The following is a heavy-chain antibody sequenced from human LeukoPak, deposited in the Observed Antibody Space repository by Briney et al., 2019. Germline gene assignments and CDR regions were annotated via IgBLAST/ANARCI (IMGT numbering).Heavy chain of an antibody. CDR3: AKESGARTSGVDF. V-gene: IGHV3-23*01. J-gene: IGHJ4*02. CDR1: GFTFSNYV. CDR2: ISGGGRSA. Sequence: GGSLRPSCAASGFTFSNYVMSWVRQAPGKGLEWVSTISGGGRSAYYADSVKGRFTISRDNSENTLYLQMNSLRAEDTAVYYCAKESGARTSGVDFWGQGTLVTVSS. D-gene: IGHD2-15*01.